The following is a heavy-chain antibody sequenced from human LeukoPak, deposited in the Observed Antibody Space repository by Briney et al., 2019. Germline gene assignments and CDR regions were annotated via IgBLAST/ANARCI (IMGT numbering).Heavy chain of an antibody. CDR3: ASVVMSTMTMSWFDP. CDR1: GFTFSNYG. Sequence: GGTLRLSCAASGFTFSNYGMSWVRQAPGKGLEWVSAISGSGDVTYYADSVKGRFTVSRDNSKNTLYLQMNSLRAEDTAVFYCASVVMSTMTMSWFDPWGQGTLVTVSS. J-gene: IGHJ5*02. CDR2: ISGSGDVT. D-gene: IGHD4-17*01. V-gene: IGHV3-23*01.